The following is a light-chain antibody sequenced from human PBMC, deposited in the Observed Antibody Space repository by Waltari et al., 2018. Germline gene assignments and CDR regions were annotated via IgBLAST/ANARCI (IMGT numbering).Light chain of an antibody. Sequence: QSALTQPASVSASPGQSITISCTGTSGDIGGSDFVSWYQHHPGRAPKVLIFYVNHRPSRISDRFSGSKSGNTASLTISGLQAEDDADYYCSSPSTNNVVVFGGGTKVTVL. CDR1: SGDIGGSDF. CDR2: YVN. J-gene: IGLJ2*01. CDR3: SSPSTNNVVV. V-gene: IGLV2-14*01.